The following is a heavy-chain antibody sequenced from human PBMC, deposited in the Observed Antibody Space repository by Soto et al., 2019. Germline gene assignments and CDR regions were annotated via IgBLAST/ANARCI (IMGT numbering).Heavy chain of an antibody. J-gene: IGHJ6*04. Sequence: GGSLRLSCTASGFTFSDYYMTWIRRAPGKGLEWVSYITSSSLYTKSADSVKGRFTISRDNAKNSLYLQMNRLRAEDKDVYYCARDRGTGTTPYGMAVWGKGTTVTVSS. D-gene: IGHD1-1*01. V-gene: IGHV3-11*06. CDR1: GFTFSDYY. CDR2: ITSSSLYT. CDR3: ARDRGTGTTPYGMAV.